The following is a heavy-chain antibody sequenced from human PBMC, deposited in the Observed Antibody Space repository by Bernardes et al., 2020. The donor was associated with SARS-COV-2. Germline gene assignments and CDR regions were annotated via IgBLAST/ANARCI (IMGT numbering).Heavy chain of an antibody. Sequence: ATTKDYCKASGYTFTGYYMPWVRQAPGQGLEWMGWINPNSGGTNYAQKFQGRVTMTRDTSISTAYMELSRLRSDDTAVYYCAREGGIVVVPAAIKGWFDPWGQGTLVTVSS. D-gene: IGHD2-2*02. CDR2: INPNSGGT. CDR1: GYTFTGYY. J-gene: IGHJ5*02. CDR3: AREGGIVVVPAAIKGWFDP. V-gene: IGHV1-2*02.